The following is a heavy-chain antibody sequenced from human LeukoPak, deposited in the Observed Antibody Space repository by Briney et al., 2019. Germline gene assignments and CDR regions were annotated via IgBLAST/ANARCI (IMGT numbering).Heavy chain of an antibody. V-gene: IGHV4-61*02. D-gene: IGHD3-10*01. CDR1: GGSISSGSYY. CDR3: ASNYYYGSGSYPDAFDI. J-gene: IGHJ3*02. CDR2: IYTSGST. Sequence: SETLSLTCTVSGGSISSGSYYWSWIRRPAGKGLEWIGRIYTSGSTNYNPSLKSRVTISVDTSKNQFSLKLSSVTAADTAVYYCASNYYYGSGSYPDAFDIWGQGTMVTVSS.